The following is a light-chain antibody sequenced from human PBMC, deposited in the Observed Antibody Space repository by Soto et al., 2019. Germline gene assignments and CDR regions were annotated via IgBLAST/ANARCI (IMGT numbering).Light chain of an antibody. CDR2: EVK. J-gene: IGLJ1*01. CDR3: CSFPAIFAYV. V-gene: IGLV2-23*02. CDR1: GSDVGAYNL. Sequence: QSVLTQPASVSGSPGRSITISCAGTGSDVGAYNLVSWYQQHPGKGPKLIICEVKTRPAGIATRFSGSKSGDTASLTISGLQADDDSDYSCCSFPAIFAYVCDTGPEVTDL.